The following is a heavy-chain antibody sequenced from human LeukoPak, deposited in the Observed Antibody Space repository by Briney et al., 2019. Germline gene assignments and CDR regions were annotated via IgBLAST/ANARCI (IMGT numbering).Heavy chain of an antibody. CDR2: INHSGST. D-gene: IGHD2-15*01. Sequence: PSETLSLTCAVYGGSFSGYYWSWIRQSPGKGLEWIGEINHSGSTNYNPSLKSRVTISVDTSKNQFSLKLSSVTAADTAVYYCARFVGAAHDYWGQGTLVTVSS. CDR1: GGSFSGYY. J-gene: IGHJ4*02. CDR3: ARFVGAAHDY. V-gene: IGHV4-34*01.